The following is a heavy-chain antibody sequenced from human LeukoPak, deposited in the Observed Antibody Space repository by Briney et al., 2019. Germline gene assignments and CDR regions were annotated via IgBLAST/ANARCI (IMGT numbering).Heavy chain of an antibody. D-gene: IGHD2-2*01. CDR1: GFTFSSYA. V-gene: IGHV3-23*01. Sequence: GGSLRLSCAASGFTFSSYAMSWVRQAPGKGLEGVSAISGSGGSTYYADSVKGWFTISRDNSKNTLYLQTNSLRAEDTAVYYCAKDPIVVVPAARDYWGQGTLVTVSS. J-gene: IGHJ4*02. CDR3: AKDPIVVVPAARDY. CDR2: ISGSGGST.